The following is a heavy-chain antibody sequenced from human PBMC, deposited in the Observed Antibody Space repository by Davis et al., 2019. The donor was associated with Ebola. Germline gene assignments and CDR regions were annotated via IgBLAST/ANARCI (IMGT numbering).Heavy chain of an antibody. V-gene: IGHV3-69-1*01. J-gene: IGHJ5*01. Sequence: GESLKISCSASGFIFSTYVMSWVRQAPGKGLEWVSTYGTSADTYYADSVKGRFTISRDNAKNSLYLQMNSLRVEDTAVYYCVRGVPHNGFDSWGQGTLVTVSS. CDR2: YGTSADT. CDR1: GFIFSTYV. CDR3: VRGVPHNGFDS.